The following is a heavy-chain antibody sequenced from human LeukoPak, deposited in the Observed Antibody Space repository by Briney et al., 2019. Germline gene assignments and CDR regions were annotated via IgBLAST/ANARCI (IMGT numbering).Heavy chain of an antibody. CDR1: GLPFSTYW. CDR3: AGGYGFDY. CDR2: VKSDGSRT. Sequence: GGSLRLSCAASGLPFSTYWMHWVRQAPGKGLVWVSCVKSDGSRTKYADSVKGRFTICRDNAKNTLYLQMNTLRAEDTAVYYCAGGYGFDYWGQGTLVTVSS. D-gene: IGHD1-1*01. J-gene: IGHJ4*02. V-gene: IGHV3-74*01.